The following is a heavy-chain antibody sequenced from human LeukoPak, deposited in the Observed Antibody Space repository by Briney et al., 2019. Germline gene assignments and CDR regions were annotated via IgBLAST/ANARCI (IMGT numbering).Heavy chain of an antibody. CDR1: GYTFTSYA. Sequence: GASVKVSCKASGYTFTSYAMNWVRQAPGQGLEWMGWINTNTGNPTYAQGFTGQFVFSLDTSVSTAYLQISSLKAEDTAVYYCARVKAVPVAGTRGGYFQHWGQGTLVTVSS. D-gene: IGHD6-19*01. CDR3: ARVKAVPVAGTRGGYFQH. V-gene: IGHV7-4-1*02. CDR2: INTNTGNP. J-gene: IGHJ1*01.